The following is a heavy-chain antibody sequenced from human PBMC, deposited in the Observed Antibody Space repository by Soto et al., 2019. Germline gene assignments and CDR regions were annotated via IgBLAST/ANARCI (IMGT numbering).Heavy chain of an antibody. J-gene: IGHJ4*02. CDR2: INPNSGGA. D-gene: IGHD3-22*01. V-gene: IGHV1-2*02. CDR3: ARSSTYNFDSSGYYDY. CDR1: GYTFNSHY. Sequence: VQLLESGAEVKKPGASVKVSCKASGYTFNSHYMHWVRQAPGQGLEWMAWINPNSGGANYAQRFQGRVTLTRDASINTAYMDLTRLTSADAAVYYCARSSTYNFDSSGYYDYWGQGTLVTVSS.